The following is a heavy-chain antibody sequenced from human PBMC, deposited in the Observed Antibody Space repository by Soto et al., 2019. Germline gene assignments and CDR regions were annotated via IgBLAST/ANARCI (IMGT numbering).Heavy chain of an antibody. V-gene: IGHV4-31*03. Sequence: SETLSLTCTVSGGSISSGPYYWTWIRQHPGKGVEWIGYIHYSGTTHWNPSLKSRVTMSVDMSKTQFSLTLSSVTAADTAVYYCARYDSGANGGWFDPWGQGILVTDSS. CDR1: GGSISSGPYY. CDR2: IHYSGTT. D-gene: IGHD3-3*01. J-gene: IGHJ5*02. CDR3: ARYDSGANGGWFDP.